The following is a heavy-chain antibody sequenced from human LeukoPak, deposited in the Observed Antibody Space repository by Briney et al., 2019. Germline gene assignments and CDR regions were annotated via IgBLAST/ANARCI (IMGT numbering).Heavy chain of an antibody. CDR3: ARESSGWLQLFDY. CDR1: GFTFSSYG. CDR2: ISSSGSTI. J-gene: IGHJ4*02. V-gene: IGHV3-48*02. D-gene: IGHD5-24*01. Sequence: GGSLRLSCAASGFTFSSYGMHWVRQASGKGLEWVSDISSSGSTIYFADSVKGRFTISRDNAKNSLYLQMNSLRDEDTAVYYCARESSGWLQLFDYWGQGTLVTVSS.